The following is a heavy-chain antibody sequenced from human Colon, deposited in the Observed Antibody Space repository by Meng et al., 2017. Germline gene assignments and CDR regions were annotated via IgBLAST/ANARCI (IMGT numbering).Heavy chain of an antibody. CDR3: ARDPGYGDPRDY. Sequence: GESLKISCAASGLTVSSNYMSWVRQAPGKGLEWLSIIHSGGTTYYADSVKGRFTIPRDNSKNTVHLQMNSLRTEDTAVYYCARDPGYGDPRDYWGQGTLVTVSS. CDR1: GLTVSSNY. V-gene: IGHV3-66*02. J-gene: IGHJ4*02. D-gene: IGHD4-17*01. CDR2: IHSGGTT.